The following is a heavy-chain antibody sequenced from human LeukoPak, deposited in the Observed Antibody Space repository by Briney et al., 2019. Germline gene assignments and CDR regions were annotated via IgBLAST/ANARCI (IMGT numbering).Heavy chain of an antibody. D-gene: IGHD6-19*01. V-gene: IGHV4-34*01. CDR1: SGSFSGYF. CDR3: ARGSGWYFY. Sequence: SETLSLTCAVYSGSFSGYFWSWIRQPPGKGLEWIGEINHSGSTNYSPSLKSRVTISVDTSKNQFSLKLSSVTAADTAVYYCARGSGWYFYWGQGTLVTVSS. J-gene: IGHJ4*02. CDR2: INHSGST.